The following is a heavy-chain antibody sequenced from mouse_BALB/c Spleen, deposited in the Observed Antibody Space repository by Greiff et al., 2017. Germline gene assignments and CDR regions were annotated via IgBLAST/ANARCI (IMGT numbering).Heavy chain of an antibody. J-gene: IGHJ4*01. CDR3: GRDIENDYDSYYVMGY. CDR2: IRNKANGYTT. V-gene: IGHV7-3*02. D-gene: IGHD2-4*01. Sequence: EVMLLESGGGLVQPGGSLRLSCATSGFTFTDYYMSWVRQPPGKALEWLGFIRNKANGYTTEYSASVKGRFTISRDNSQSILYLQMNTLRAEDSATYYSGRDIENDYDSYYVMGYWGQGASGTVS. CDR1: GFTFTDYY.